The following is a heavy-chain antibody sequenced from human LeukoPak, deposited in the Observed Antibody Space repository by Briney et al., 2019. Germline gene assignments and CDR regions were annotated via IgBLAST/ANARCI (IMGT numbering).Heavy chain of an antibody. V-gene: IGHV3-13*01. J-gene: IGHJ3*01. CDR1: GFTISGYD. Sequence: PGGSLRLSCVASGFTISGYDMHWVRQAPGKGLEWVSAIGIPGDTYYPASVKGRFTISRENYKSSFYLQMNSLRVEDTAVYYCVRAHVAAGLALDLWGQGTMVTVSS. CDR2: IGIPGDT. D-gene: IGHD2-15*01. CDR3: VRAHVAAGLALDL.